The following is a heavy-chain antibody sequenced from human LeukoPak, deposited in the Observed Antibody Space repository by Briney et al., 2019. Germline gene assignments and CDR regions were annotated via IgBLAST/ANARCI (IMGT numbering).Heavy chain of an antibody. CDR3: AREAAAGLFDP. CDR2: IYSGGST. D-gene: IGHD6-13*01. CDR1: GFTVSSNY. Sequence: GGSLRLSCAASGFTVSSNYMSWVRQAPGKGLEWVSVIYSGGSTYYADSVKGRFTISRDNSKNTLYLQMNSLRAEDTAVYYCAREAAAGLFDPWGQGTLVTLSS. J-gene: IGHJ5*02. V-gene: IGHV3-66*01.